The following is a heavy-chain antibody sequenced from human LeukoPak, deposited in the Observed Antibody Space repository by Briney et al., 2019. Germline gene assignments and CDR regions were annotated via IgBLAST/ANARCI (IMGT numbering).Heavy chain of an antibody. CDR2: ISWDGGST. CDR1: GFTFDDYA. Sequence: GGSLRLSCAASGFTFDDYAMHWVRQAPGKGLEWVSLISWDGGSTYYADSVKGRFTISRDNSKNSLYLQMNSLRAEDTALYYCAKDRLVKRDCSSTSRYNIDYWGQGTLVTVSS. J-gene: IGHJ4*02. CDR3: AKDRLVKRDCSSTSRYNIDY. D-gene: IGHD2-2*01. V-gene: IGHV3-43D*04.